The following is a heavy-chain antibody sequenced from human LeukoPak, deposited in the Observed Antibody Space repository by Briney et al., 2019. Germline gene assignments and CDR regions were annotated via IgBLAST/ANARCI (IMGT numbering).Heavy chain of an antibody. CDR2: ISSSGSPI. D-gene: IGHD6-13*01. CDR1: GFTFSDYY. Sequence: GGSLRLSCAASGFTFSDYYMSCIRQAPGKGLEWVSYISSSGSPIYYSDSVKGRFTISRDNAKNSLYLQMNSLRAEDTAVYYCARGRSTHRYWGQGTLVTVSS. CDR3: ARGRSTHRY. V-gene: IGHV3-11*01. J-gene: IGHJ4*02.